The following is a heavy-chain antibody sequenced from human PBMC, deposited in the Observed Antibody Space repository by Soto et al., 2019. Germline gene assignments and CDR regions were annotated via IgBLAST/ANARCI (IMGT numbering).Heavy chain of an antibody. D-gene: IGHD2-21*02. CDR2: IYYSGST. Sequence: SETLSLTCTVSGGSISSGGYYWSWIRQHPGKGLEWIGYIYYSGSTYYNPSLKSRVTISVDTSKNQFSLKLSSVTAADTAVYYCARGTYSGGDCYYDFDYWGQGPLVTVSS. V-gene: IGHV4-31*03. CDR3: ARGTYSGGDCYYDFDY. J-gene: IGHJ4*02. CDR1: GGSISSGGYY.